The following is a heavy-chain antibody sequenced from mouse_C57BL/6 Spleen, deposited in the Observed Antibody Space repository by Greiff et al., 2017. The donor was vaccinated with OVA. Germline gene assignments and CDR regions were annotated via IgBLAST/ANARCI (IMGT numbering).Heavy chain of an antibody. CDR2: IYPGNSDT. CDR1: GYTFTSYW. Sequence: VQLQQSGTVLARPGASVKMSCKPSGYTFTSYWMHWVKQRPGQGLEWIGAIYPGNSDTSYNQKFKGKAKLTAVTSASTAYMELSSLTNEDSAVYYCTRYYYGSSPYFDYWGQGTTLTVSS. J-gene: IGHJ2*01. V-gene: IGHV1-5*01. CDR3: TRYYYGSSPYFDY. D-gene: IGHD1-1*01.